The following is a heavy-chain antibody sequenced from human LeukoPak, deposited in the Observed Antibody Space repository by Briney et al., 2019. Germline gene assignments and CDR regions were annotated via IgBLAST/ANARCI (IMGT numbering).Heavy chain of an antibody. CDR2: ISGSGGST. D-gene: IGHD1-14*01. Sequence: GGSLRLSCAASGLTFSSYAMSWVRHAPGKGLEWVSAISGSGGSTYYADSVKGRFTISRDNSKNTLSLQMNSLRAEDTAVYYCASLMGRVIVTGDFDNWGQGTLVTVSS. V-gene: IGHV3-23*01. J-gene: IGHJ4*02. CDR3: ASLMGRVIVTGDFDN. CDR1: GLTFSSYA.